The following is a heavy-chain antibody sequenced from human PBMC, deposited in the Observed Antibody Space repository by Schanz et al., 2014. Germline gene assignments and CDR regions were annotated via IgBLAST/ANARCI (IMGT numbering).Heavy chain of an antibody. D-gene: IGHD1-1*01. CDR1: GFPFGDYA. J-gene: IGHJ4*02. CDR3: ARDGAELYYFDD. CDR2: IGYDGSEK. Sequence: EVQLVESGGGLVQPGRSLRLSCTGSGFPFGDYAVSWFRRAPGKGLEWVANIGYDGSEKYYVDSVKGRFTISRDNSKDTLYLQMSGLTPEDTAVYYCARDGAELYYFDDWGQGRLVTVSS. V-gene: IGHV3-7*01.